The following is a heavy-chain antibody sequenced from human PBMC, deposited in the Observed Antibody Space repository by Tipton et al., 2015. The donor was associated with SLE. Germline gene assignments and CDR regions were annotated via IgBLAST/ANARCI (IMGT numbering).Heavy chain of an antibody. CDR1: GGSISSYY. V-gene: IGHV4-59*05. J-gene: IGHJ4*02. CDR2: VYYSGTT. CDR3: ARQKYYFDY. Sequence: TLSLTCTVSGGSISSYYWSWIRQPPGKGLEWIGSVYYSGTTYYNPSLKSRVTISVDTSKNQFSLKLSSVTAADTAVYYCARQKYYFDYWGQGTLVTVSS.